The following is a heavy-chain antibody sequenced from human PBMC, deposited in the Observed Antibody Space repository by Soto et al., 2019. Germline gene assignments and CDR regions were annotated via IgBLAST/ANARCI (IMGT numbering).Heavy chain of an antibody. J-gene: IGHJ4*02. CDR3: VTGNQNYFDY. CDR1: GFTFSTFG. V-gene: IGHV3-33*01. Sequence: QVLLVETGGGVVQPGRSLRLSCAASGFTFSTFGLHWVRQAPGKALEWVAVIWNDGSKKYYADSVKGRFTISRDNSHNTLFLQMNSLRVEDTAVYYCVTGNQNYFDYWGQGTLVTVSS. D-gene: IGHD1-1*01. CDR2: IWNDGSKK.